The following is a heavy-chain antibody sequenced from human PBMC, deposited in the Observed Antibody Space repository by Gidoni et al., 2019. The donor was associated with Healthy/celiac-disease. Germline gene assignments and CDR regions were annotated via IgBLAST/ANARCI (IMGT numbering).Heavy chain of an antibody. CDR1: GDSVYINRPA. CDR2: TYYRYKWYN. J-gene: IGHJ6*02. CDR3: ARARIAAAGGYGMDV. D-gene: IGHD6-13*01. V-gene: IGHV6-1*01. Sequence: QVQLQQSGPGLVKPSQTLSLTCAISGDSVYINRPAWNWIRQSTSRGIEWLGRTYYRYKWYNDYAVYVKSRITINPDKSKNQFCLQLNSVTPEDTDVYDCARARIAAAGGYGMDVWGQGTTVTVSS.